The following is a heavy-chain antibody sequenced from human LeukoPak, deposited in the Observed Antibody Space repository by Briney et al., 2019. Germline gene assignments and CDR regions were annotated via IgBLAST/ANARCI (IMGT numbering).Heavy chain of an antibody. Sequence: GGSLRLSCAASGFTFSNAWMSWVRQAPGKGLEWVGRIKSKTDGGTTDYAAPVKGRFTISRDDSKNTLYLQMNSLKTEDTAVYYCTTKELVRGVGSFVPWGQGTLVTVSP. CDR2: IKSKTDGGTT. CDR1: GFTFSNAW. V-gene: IGHV3-15*01. J-gene: IGHJ5*02. D-gene: IGHD3-10*01. CDR3: TTKELVRGVGSFVP.